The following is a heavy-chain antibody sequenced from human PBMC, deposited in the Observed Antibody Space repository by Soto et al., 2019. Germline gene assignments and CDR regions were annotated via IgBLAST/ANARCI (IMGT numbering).Heavy chain of an antibody. J-gene: IGHJ6*02. V-gene: IGHV4-4*07. CDR1: GGSISSYY. Sequence: KPSETLSLTCTVSGGSISSYYWSWIRQPAGKGLEWIGRIYTSGSTNYNPSLKSRVTMSVDTSKNQFSLKLSSVTAADTAVYYCARGGYGGDTAMVRPKKSYYYYGMDVWGQGTTVTVSS. CDR2: IYTSGST. CDR3: ARGGYGGDTAMVRPKKSYYYYGMDV. D-gene: IGHD5-18*01.